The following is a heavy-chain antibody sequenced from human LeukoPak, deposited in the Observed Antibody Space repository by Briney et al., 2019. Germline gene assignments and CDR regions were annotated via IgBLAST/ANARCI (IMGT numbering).Heavy chain of an antibody. CDR2: IYSGGST. CDR1: GFTFSSYW. J-gene: IGHJ6*03. D-gene: IGHD2-15*01. Sequence: GGSLRLSCAASGFTFSSYWMHWVRQAPGKGLEWVSFIYSGGSTHYSDSVKGRFTISRDNSKNTLYLQMNSLRAEDTAVYYCARNAAKIYYYYYYMDVWGKGTTVTVSS. CDR3: ARNAAKIYYYYYYMDV. V-gene: IGHV3-66*01.